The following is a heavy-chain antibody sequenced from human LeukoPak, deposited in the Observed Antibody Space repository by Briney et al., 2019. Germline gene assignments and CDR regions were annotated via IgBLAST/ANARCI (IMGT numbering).Heavy chain of an antibody. V-gene: IGHV3-11*06. CDR3: ARDQGDNYDSSGYYPY. CDR2: ISGSGDT. J-gene: IGHJ4*02. D-gene: IGHD3-22*01. Sequence: PGGSLRLSCAASGFTFSNYYMSWIRQAPGKRLEWVSYISGSGDTNYADSVMGRFTISRDNAKNSLYLQMNSLRAEDTAVYYCARDQGDNYDSSGYYPYWGQGTLVSVSS. CDR1: GFTFSNYY.